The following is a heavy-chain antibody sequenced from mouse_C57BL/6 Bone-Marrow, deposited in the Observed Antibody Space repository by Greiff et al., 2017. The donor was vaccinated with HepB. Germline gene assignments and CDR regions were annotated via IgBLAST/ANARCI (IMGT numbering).Heavy chain of an antibody. CDR1: GYTFTSYW. CDR3: AREREYDEGMDY. Sequence: VKLQQPGAELVRPGTSVKLSCKASGYTFTSYWMHWVKQRPGQGLEWIGVIDPSDSYTNYNQKFKGKATLTVDTSSSTAYMQLSSLTSEDSAVYYCAREREYDEGMDYWGQGTSVTVSS. V-gene: IGHV1-59*01. D-gene: IGHD2-3*01. J-gene: IGHJ4*01. CDR2: IDPSDSYT.